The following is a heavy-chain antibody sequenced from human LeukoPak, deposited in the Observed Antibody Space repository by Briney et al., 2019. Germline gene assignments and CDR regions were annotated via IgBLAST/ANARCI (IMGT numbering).Heavy chain of an antibody. CDR3: TTEGIVVVPAR. CDR2: IKSKTDGGTT. CDR1: GFTFGDYA. Sequence: PGGSLRLSCTASGFTFGDYAMSWVRQAPGKGLEWVGRIKSKTDGGTTDYAAPVKGRFTISRDDSKNTLYLQMNSLKTEDTAVYYCTTEGIVVVPARWGQGTLVTVSS. J-gene: IGHJ4*02. D-gene: IGHD2-2*01. V-gene: IGHV3-15*01.